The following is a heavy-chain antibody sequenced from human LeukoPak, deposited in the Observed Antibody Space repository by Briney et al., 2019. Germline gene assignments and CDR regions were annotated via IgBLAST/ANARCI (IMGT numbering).Heavy chain of an antibody. J-gene: IGHJ3*02. Sequence: GGSLRLSCAASGFTFSSYAMSWVRQAPGKGLEWVSAISGSGGSTYYADSVKGRFTISRDNSKNTLYLQMNSLRAEDTAVYYCAKTPMGLGYCSSTSCPIAFDIWGQGTMVTVSS. D-gene: IGHD2-2*01. V-gene: IGHV3-23*01. CDR3: AKTPMGLGYCSSTSCPIAFDI. CDR2: ISGSGGST. CDR1: GFTFSSYA.